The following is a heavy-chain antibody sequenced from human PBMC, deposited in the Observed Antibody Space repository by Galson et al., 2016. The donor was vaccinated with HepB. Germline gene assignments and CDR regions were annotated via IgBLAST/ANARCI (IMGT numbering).Heavy chain of an antibody. CDR1: GFTFSSYS. Sequence: SLRLSCAASGFTFSSYSMSWVRQAPGKGLEWVSYISSSSYATHYADSVKGRFIISRDNAKNSLYLQMDSLRDEDTAMYYCARPYNYETSGFHQYFLQWGHGTLVTAAS. CDR2: ISSSSYAT. J-gene: IGHJ1*01. CDR3: ARPYNYETSGFHQYFLQ. V-gene: IGHV3-48*02. D-gene: IGHD3-22*01.